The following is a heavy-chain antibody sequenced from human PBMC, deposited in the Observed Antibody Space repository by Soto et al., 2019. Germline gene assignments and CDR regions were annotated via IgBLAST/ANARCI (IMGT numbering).Heavy chain of an antibody. J-gene: IGHJ6*02. V-gene: IGHV1-18*01. Sequence: QVQLVQSGAEVKKPGASVKVSCKASGYTFTSYGISWVRQAPGQGLEWMGWISAYNGNTNYAQKRQGRHTMTTDTSTSTAYMELRSLRSDDTAVYYCAGGGRMTTVTVGGVGMDVWGQGTTVTVSS. D-gene: IGHD4-4*01. CDR1: GYTFTSYG. CDR2: ISAYNGNT. CDR3: AGGGRMTTVTVGGVGMDV.